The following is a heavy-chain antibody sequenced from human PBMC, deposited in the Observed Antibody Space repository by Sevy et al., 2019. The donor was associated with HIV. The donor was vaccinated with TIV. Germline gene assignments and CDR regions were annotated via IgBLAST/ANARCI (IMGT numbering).Heavy chain of an antibody. V-gene: IGHV5-51*01. CDR2: IFPDDSDT. CDR1: GYSFTSHC. J-gene: IGHJ4*02. D-gene: IGHD3-22*01. CDR3: ATSRSGYFDSSGYYIY. Sequence: GESLKISCQGSGYSFTSHCIGWVRHMPGKGLEWMGMIFPDDSDTRYSPSFQGQVTFSADKSINTAYLQWSSLKASDTAMYYCATSRSGYFDSSGYYIYWGQGTLVTVSS.